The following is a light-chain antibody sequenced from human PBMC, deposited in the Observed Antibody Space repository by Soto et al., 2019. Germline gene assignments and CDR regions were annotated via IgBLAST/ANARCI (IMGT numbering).Light chain of an antibody. V-gene: IGLV1-40*01. Sequence: QSVLTQPPSVSGAPGQRVTISCTGSSSNIGAGYDVHWYQQLPGTAPKLLIYGNSNRPSGVPDRFSGSKSGTSASLAITGLQSADEADYYCATWDDSLKGVFGGGTKLTVL. CDR1: SSNIGAGYD. CDR3: ATWDDSLKGV. CDR2: GNS. J-gene: IGLJ3*02.